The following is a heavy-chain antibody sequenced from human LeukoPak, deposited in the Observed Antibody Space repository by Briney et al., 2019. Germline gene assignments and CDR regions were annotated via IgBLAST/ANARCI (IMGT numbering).Heavy chain of an antibody. CDR1: GYSFTAYL. CDR2: INPNTGGT. J-gene: IGHJ1*01. V-gene: IGHV1-2*02. Sequence: ASVKVSCKASGYSFTAYLMHWVRQAPGQGLEWMGWINPNTGGTNYAQKFQGRVTMTRDTSISTAYMELTSLRSDDTALYYCARDLVGATTLDEGFWGQGTVATASS. CDR3: ARDLVGATTLDEGF. D-gene: IGHD1-26*01.